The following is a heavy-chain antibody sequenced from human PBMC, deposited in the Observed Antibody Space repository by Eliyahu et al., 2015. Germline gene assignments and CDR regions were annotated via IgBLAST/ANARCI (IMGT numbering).Heavy chain of an antibody. CDR3: ARASYLSGRSPWDF. J-gene: IGHJ4*02. D-gene: IGHD2-15*01. Sequence: EVQLVETGGGLIQPGGSLRPSCVASGFSVISKYMSWVRQAPGXGLEWVAVLXSDTKTYYGDFVQGRFTISKDNSKNTVYLQMNSLRVEDTAVYYCARASYLSGRSPWDFWGQGTLVSVSS. CDR1: GFSVISKY. CDR2: LXSDTKT. V-gene: IGHV3-53*02.